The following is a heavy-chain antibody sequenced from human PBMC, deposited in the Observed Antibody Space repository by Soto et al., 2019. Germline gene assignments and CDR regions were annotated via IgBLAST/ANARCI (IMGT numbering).Heavy chain of an antibody. V-gene: IGHV5-51*01. D-gene: IGHD2-2*02. Sequence: PGESLKISCTASGYTFNAYWIGWVRQMSGKGLEWVGIIFPGDSDTSYNPSFPGQVTIPLDTSVSTASLQWNRLEASDRAMYYCGTLDYIVILLLYQPSEPFDSLGRGTLFTVSS. CDR2: IFPGDSDT. J-gene: IGHJ4*02. CDR1: GYTFNAYW. CDR3: GTLDYIVILLLYQPSEPFDS.